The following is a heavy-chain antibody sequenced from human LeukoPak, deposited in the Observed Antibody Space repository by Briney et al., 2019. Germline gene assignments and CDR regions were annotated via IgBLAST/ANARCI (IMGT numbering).Heavy chain of an antibody. J-gene: IGHJ2*01. CDR3: ARVSESEWSFDL. Sequence: GGSLRLSCAASGFTVSSNYMSWVRQAPGKGLEWVSVIYSGGSTYYADSVKGRFTLSRDNAKNSLYLQMNSLRAEDTAVYYCARVSESEWSFDLWGRGTLVTVSS. D-gene: IGHD1-14*01. CDR1: GFTVSSNY. V-gene: IGHV3-53*01. CDR2: IYSGGST.